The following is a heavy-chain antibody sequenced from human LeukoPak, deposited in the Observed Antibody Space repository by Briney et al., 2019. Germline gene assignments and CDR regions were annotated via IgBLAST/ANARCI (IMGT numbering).Heavy chain of an antibody. CDR2: IRYDGSNK. D-gene: IGHD5-12*01. Sequence: GGSLRLSCAASGFTFSSYGMHWVRQAPGKGLEWVAFIRYDGSNKYYADSVKGRFTISRDNSKNSLYLQMNSLRAEDTALYYCAKGRGYELPLDNWGQGTLVTVSS. CDR3: AKGRGYELPLDN. V-gene: IGHV3-30*02. J-gene: IGHJ4*02. CDR1: GFTFSSYG.